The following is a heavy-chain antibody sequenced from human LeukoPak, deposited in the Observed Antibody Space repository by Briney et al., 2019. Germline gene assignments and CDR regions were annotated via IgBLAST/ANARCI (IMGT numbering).Heavy chain of an antibody. V-gene: IGHV3-21*01. CDR2: ITRDSIYT. CDR3: ARDNRGIDNAFDI. J-gene: IGHJ3*02. D-gene: IGHD1-26*01. CDR1: GFTFSNYN. Sequence: GGSLRLSCAASGFTFSNYNMNWVRQTPGKGLEWVSSITRDSIYTFYADSVKGRFTISRDNAKNSLYLQMNSLRAEDTAVYYCARDNRGIDNAFDIWGQGTMVAVSS.